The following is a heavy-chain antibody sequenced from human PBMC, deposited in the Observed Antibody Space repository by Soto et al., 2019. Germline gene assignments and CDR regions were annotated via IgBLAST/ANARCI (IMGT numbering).Heavy chain of an antibody. D-gene: IGHD2-21*01. CDR3: ASARHIGP. J-gene: IGHJ5*02. V-gene: IGHV3-7*01. CDR2: IKQDGSER. CDR1: GFSFSSHW. Sequence: PGGSLRLSCAASGFSFSSHWMSWVRQAPGKGLEWVANIKQDGSERNYVDSVKGRFTISRDNAENSLYLQMNSLRAEDTAVYYCASARHIGPWGQGTLVTVSS.